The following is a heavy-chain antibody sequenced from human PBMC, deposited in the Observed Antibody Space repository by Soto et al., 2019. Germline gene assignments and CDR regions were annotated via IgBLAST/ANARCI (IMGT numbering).Heavy chain of an antibody. V-gene: IGHV3-48*02. CDR1: GFTFSSYS. Sequence: GGSLRLSCAASGFTFSSYSMNWVRQAPGKGLEWVSYISSSSSTIYYADSVKGRFTISRDNAKNSLYLQMNSLRDEDTAVYYCARGLYCGGDCHSGGMDVWGQGTTVTVSS. CDR3: ARGLYCGGDCHSGGMDV. D-gene: IGHD2-21*02. CDR2: ISSSSSTI. J-gene: IGHJ6*02.